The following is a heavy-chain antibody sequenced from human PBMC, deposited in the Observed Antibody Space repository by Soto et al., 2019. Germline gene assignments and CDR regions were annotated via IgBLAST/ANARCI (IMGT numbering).Heavy chain of an antibody. J-gene: IGHJ4*02. CDR2: IYSTGTT. CDR1: GFTVGNNY. CDR3: AKDGRGSGSHYNRFCY. V-gene: IGHV3-53*01. Sequence: EVQLVESGGGLIQPGGSLKLSCAASGFTVGNNYMSWVRQAPGKWLEWVSLIYSTGTTKYADSVKGRFTVSRDNAKNTLYLQMNSLRAEDTAVYYCAKDGRGSGSHYNRFCYWGQGTLVTVS. D-gene: IGHD3-10*01.